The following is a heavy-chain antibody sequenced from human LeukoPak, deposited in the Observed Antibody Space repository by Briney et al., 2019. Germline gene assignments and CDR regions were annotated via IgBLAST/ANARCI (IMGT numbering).Heavy chain of an antibody. D-gene: IGHD1-26*01. Sequence: GGSLRLSCAASGFTFSSYGMHWVRQAPGKGLEWVAFIRYDGSNKYYADSVKGRFTISRDNSKNTPYLQMNSLRAEDTAVYYCAKDRSGSYYGAFDIWGQGTMVTVSS. CDR3: AKDRSGSYYGAFDI. CDR1: GFTFSSYG. V-gene: IGHV3-30*02. J-gene: IGHJ3*02. CDR2: IRYDGSNK.